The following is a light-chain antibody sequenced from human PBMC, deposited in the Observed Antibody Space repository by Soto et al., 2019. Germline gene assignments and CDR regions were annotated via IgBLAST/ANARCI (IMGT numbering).Light chain of an antibody. V-gene: IGLV1-44*01. Sequence: QSVLTQPPSASGTPGQRVTISCSGSSSNIGSNSVVWYQQLPGAAPKVLISTTDKRPSGVPDRFSGSKSGTSASLAISGLQSEDEADYYCVAWDDSLNGHVFGTGTKLTVL. CDR1: SSNIGSNS. J-gene: IGLJ1*01. CDR3: VAWDDSLNGHV. CDR2: TTD.